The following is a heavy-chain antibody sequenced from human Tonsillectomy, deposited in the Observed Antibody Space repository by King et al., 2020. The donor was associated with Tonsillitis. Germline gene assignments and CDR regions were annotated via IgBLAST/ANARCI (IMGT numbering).Heavy chain of an antibody. CDR1: GYTFTSYD. V-gene: IGHV1-8*01. CDR3: TRGSYSGSYLFDP. D-gene: IGHD1-26*01. J-gene: IGHJ5*02. Sequence: QLVQSGAAVKKPGASVTVSCKASGYTFTSYDINWVRQATGQGLEWMGWMNPNSGNTGYAQRFQGRVTMTTNTSISTAYMELNSLRSEDTAVYYGTRGSYSGSYLFDPWGQGTLVTVSS. CDR2: MNPNSGNT.